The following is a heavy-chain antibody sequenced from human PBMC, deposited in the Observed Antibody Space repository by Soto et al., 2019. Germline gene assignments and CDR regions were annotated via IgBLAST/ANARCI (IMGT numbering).Heavy chain of an antibody. V-gene: IGHV1-45*02. CDR2: ITGLNGDT. CDR1: GYTFTYRY. D-gene: IGHD3-16*01. CDR3: ATPGAFGGPAYGMDV. J-gene: IGHJ6*02. Sequence: QMPLVQSGAEVKKTGSSVKVSCEDSGYTFTYRYLHWVRQAPGQALEWMGWITGLNGDTNFAQKLQGSVTLTMDRSMTTAYMELSSLTSDDTGIYYCATPGAFGGPAYGMDVWGQGTSGTVSS.